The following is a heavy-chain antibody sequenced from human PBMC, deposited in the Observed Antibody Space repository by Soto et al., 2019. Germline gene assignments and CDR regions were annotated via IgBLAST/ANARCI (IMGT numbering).Heavy chain of an antibody. V-gene: IGHV1-3*01. J-gene: IGHJ3*02. CDR2: INAGNGNT. CDR1: GYTFTNYA. D-gene: IGHD2-2*01. Sequence: QVQFVQSGAELKKPGASVKVSCKASGYTFTNYAMHWVRQAPGKRLEWMGWINAGNGNTKYSQKFQGRVTITRYTSARTAYVELTSLRSDDTAVYYCARAGYCSSTSCSDAFDIWGQGTVVTVSS. CDR3: ARAGYCSSTSCSDAFDI.